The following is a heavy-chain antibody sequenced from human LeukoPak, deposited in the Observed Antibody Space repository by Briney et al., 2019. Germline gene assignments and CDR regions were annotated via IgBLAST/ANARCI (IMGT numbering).Heavy chain of an antibody. Sequence: SETLSLTCTVSGDSISTSKSYWGWIRQPPLKGLEWIGSIYYTGNTYYNASLKSRVTISVDTSKNQFSLSLTSVTAADTAVYYCARQTGSGLFILPGGQGTLVTVSS. V-gene: IGHV4-39*01. D-gene: IGHD3/OR15-3a*01. J-gene: IGHJ4*02. CDR2: IYYTGNT. CDR1: GDSISTSKSY. CDR3: ARQTGSGLFILP.